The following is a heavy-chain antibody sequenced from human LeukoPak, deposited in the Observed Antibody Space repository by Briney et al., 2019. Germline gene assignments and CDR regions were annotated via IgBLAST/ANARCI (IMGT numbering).Heavy chain of an antibody. CDR3: ARENSAAGVSFDI. Sequence: SETLSLTCTVSGGSISSGGYYWSWIRQHPGKGLEWIGYIYYSGSTYYNPSLESRVTISVDTSKNQFSLKLSSATAADTAVYYCARENSAAGVSFDIWGQGTMVTVSS. CDR1: GGSISSGGYY. CDR2: IYYSGST. J-gene: IGHJ3*02. D-gene: IGHD6-13*01. V-gene: IGHV4-31*03.